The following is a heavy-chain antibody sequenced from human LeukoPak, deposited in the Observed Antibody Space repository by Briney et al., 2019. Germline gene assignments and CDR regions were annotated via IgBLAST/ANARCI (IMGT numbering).Heavy chain of an antibody. CDR3: ARGGGYVWGSYRRFPTQFDY. D-gene: IGHD3-16*02. CDR1: GGFISSSSHY. Sequence: SETLSLTCTVSGGFISSSSHYWGWIRQPPGKGLEWIGSMYYRGSTYHNPSLKSRVTISVDTSKNQFSLKLSSVTAADTAVYYCARGGGYVWGSYRRFPTQFDYWGQGTLVTVSS. CDR2: MYYRGST. V-gene: IGHV4-39*07. J-gene: IGHJ4*02.